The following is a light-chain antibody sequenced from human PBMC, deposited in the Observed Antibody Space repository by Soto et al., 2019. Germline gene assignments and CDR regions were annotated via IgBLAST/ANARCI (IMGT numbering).Light chain of an antibody. CDR3: FSYAGSSTWV. V-gene: IGLV2-23*02. Sequence: QSALTQPASVSGSLGQSTTISCTGTRSDVGSYNSVAWYQQYPGKAPRVMIFEVSKRPSEISNRFSGSKSGNTASLTISGLQAEDEADYFCFSYAGSSTWVFGGGTKLTVL. CDR1: RSDVGSYNS. CDR2: EVS. J-gene: IGLJ3*02.